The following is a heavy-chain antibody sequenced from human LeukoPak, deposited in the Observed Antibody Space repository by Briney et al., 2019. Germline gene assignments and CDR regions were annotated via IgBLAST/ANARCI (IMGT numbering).Heavy chain of an antibody. J-gene: IGHJ6*02. CDR3: ARVILTGYGNYYYGMDV. CDR2: IIPILGIA. D-gene: IGHD3-9*01. Sequence: ASVKVSCKASGYTFTSYGISWVRQAPGQGLEWMGRIIPILGIANYAQKFQGRVTITADKSTSTAYMELSSLRSEDTAVYYCARVILTGYGNYYYGMDVWGQGTTVTVSS. V-gene: IGHV1-69*04. CDR1: GYTFTSYG.